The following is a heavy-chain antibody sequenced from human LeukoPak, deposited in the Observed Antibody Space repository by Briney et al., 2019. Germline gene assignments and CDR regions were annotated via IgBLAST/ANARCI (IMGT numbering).Heavy chain of an antibody. CDR1: GGSISSTNW. Sequence: PSGTLSLTCAVSGGSISSTNWWSWVRQPPGKGLEWIGEIYHSGNTNYNPSLKSRVTILVDKSKNQFSLRLSSVTAADTAVYYCAREPPGERCSGGSCYRFPAVFDYWGQGTLVTVSS. CDR3: AREPPGERCSGGSCYRFPAVFDY. V-gene: IGHV4-4*02. D-gene: IGHD2-15*01. J-gene: IGHJ4*02. CDR2: IYHSGNT.